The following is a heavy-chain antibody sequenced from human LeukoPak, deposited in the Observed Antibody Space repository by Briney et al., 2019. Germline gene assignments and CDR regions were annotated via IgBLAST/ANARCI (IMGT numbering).Heavy chain of an antibody. D-gene: IGHD3-9*01. CDR3: ARADILTGYYGGSWYYFDY. V-gene: IGHV4-59*01. Sequence: SETLSLTCTVSGGSISSYYWSWIRQPPGKGLEWIGYIYYSGSTNYNPSLKSRVTISVDPSKNQFSLKLSSVTAADTAVYYCARADILTGYYGGSWYYFDYWGQGTLVTVSS. CDR1: GGSISSYY. CDR2: IYYSGST. J-gene: IGHJ4*02.